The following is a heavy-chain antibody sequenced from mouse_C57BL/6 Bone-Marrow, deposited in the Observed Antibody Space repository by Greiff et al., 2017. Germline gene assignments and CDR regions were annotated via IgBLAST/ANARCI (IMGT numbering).Heavy chain of an antibody. J-gene: IGHJ3*01. CDR2: ISDGGGYT. D-gene: IGHD2-3*01. CDR1: GFTFSSYA. Sequence: DVKLVESGGGLVQPGGSLKLSCAASGFTFSSYAMSWVRQSPEKRLEWVATISDGGGYTYYPDNVKGRFHIPRDNDKNNLYLQMSHQKSEDTTMYYCARVMGHWMDYGGQGTLVTVSA. CDR3: ARVMGHWMDY. V-gene: IGHV5-4*03.